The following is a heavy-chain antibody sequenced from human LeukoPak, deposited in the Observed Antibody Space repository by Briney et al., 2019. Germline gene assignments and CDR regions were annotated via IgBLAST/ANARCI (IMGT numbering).Heavy chain of an antibody. J-gene: IGHJ4*02. CDR2: IYYSGST. Sequence: PSETLSLTCTVSGGSISSYYWSWIRQPPGKGLEWIGYIYYSGSTNYNPSLKSRVTISVDTSKNQFSLKLSSVTAADTAVYYCARDIGSPPPGYWGQGTLVTVSS. V-gene: IGHV4-59*01. CDR3: ARDIGSPPPGY. CDR1: GGSISSYY.